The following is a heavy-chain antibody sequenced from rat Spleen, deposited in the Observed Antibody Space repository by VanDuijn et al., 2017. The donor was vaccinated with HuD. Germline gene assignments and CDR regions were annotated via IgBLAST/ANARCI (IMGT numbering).Heavy chain of an antibody. Sequence: EVQLVESGGGLVQPGRSLKLSCAASGFTFSDYNMAWVRQAPKKGLEWVATISYDGSITYYRDSVKGRFTISRDNAKSTLYLQMDSLRSEDTATYYCARGPNWGQGVMVTVSS. J-gene: IGHJ2*01. CDR1: GFTFSDYN. V-gene: IGHV5-7*01. CDR3: ARGPN. CDR2: ISYDGSIT.